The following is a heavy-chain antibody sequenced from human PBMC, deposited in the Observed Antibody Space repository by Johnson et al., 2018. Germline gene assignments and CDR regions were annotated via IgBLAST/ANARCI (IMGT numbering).Heavy chain of an antibody. J-gene: IGHJ6*02. CDR2: IYYSGST. CDR3: AILNPAGYGVDV. CDR1: GGSISSYY. V-gene: IGHV4-59*03. Sequence: QVQLQESGPGLVKPSESLSLTCTVSGGSISSYYWSWIRQPPGKGLEWIGLIYYSGSTNYNPSLKSRVTLSVDTSKNQFSLKLSSVTAADTAVYYCAILNPAGYGVDVWGQGTTVTVSS.